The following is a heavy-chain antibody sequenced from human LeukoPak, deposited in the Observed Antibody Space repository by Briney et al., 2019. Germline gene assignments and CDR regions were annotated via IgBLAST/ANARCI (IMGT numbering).Heavy chain of an antibody. V-gene: IGHV3-48*01. Sequence: PGGSLRPSCAASGFTFSSYSMNWVRQAPGKELEWVSYISSSSSTIYYADSVKGRFTISRDNAKNSLYLQMNSLRAEDTAAYYCAREEARERYCSSTSCYLYYYYYMDVWGKGTTVTVS. J-gene: IGHJ6*03. CDR3: AREEARERYCSSTSCYLYYYYYMDV. D-gene: IGHD2-2*01. CDR2: ISSSSSTI. CDR1: GFTFSSYS.